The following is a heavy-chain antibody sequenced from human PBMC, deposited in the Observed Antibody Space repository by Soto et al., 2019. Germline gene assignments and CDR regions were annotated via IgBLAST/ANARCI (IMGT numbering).Heavy chain of an antibody. J-gene: IGHJ4*02. V-gene: IGHV1-58*01. Sequence: SVKGSCKASGFTFTSSAVQWVRQARGQRLEWIGWIVVGSGNTNYAQKFQERVTITRDMSTSTAYMELSSLRSEDTAVYYCAAAAYYYDSSGRYDYWGQGSLVTVSS. CDR3: AAAAYYYDSSGRYDY. CDR1: GFTFTSSA. D-gene: IGHD3-22*01. CDR2: IVVGSGNT.